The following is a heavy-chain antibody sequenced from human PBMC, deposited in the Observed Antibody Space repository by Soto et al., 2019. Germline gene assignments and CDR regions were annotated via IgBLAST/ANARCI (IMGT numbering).Heavy chain of an antibody. V-gene: IGHV1-18*04. CDR2: ISAYNGNT. CDR3: AIVRFGSGWYPFDS. D-gene: IGHD6-19*01. Sequence: ASVKVSCKASGYTFTSYGISWVRQAPGQGLEWMGWISAYNGNTNYAQKLQGRVTMTTDTSTSTAYMELRSLRSDDTAVYYCAIVRFGSGWYPFDSWGQGTLVTVSA. J-gene: IGHJ4*02. CDR1: GYTFTSYG.